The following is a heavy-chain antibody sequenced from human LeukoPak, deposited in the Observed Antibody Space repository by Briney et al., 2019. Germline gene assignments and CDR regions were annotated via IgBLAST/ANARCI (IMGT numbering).Heavy chain of an antibody. CDR1: GFTFTLYT. Sequence: GGSLRLSCAASGFTFTLYTMHWVRQAPGKGLEWVAVVLYDGSNKYYADSVKGRFTLSRDNSKNTVSLQMNTLRADDTAVYYCVRDNYGGILDFWGQGTLVTVSS. D-gene: IGHD2-21*01. CDR2: VLYDGSNK. V-gene: IGHV3-30*01. J-gene: IGHJ4*02. CDR3: VRDNYGGILDF.